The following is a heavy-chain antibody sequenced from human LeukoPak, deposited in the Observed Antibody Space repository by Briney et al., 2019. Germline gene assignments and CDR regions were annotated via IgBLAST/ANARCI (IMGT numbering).Heavy chain of an antibody. J-gene: IGHJ3*02. CDR3: ARIPGIAAAGTSPNSFDI. CDR2: IYTSGST. D-gene: IGHD6-13*01. CDR1: GGSISSGSYY. Sequence: SETLSLTCTVSGGSISSGSYYWSWIRQPAGKGLEWIGRIYTSGSTNYNPSLKSRVTISVDTSKNQFSLKLSSVTAADTAVYYCARIPGIAAAGTSPNSFDIWGQGTMVTVSS. V-gene: IGHV4-61*02.